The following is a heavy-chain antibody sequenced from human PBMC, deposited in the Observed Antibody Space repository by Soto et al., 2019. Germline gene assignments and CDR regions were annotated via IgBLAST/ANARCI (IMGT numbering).Heavy chain of an antibody. J-gene: IGHJ3*02. V-gene: IGHV3-21*01. CDR1: GFTFSTYS. CDR2: ISSSSSYI. D-gene: IGHD2-15*01. CDR3: VREPRYCSGGSCSTMGDAFDI. Sequence: GGSLRLSCAASGFTFSTYSMNWVRQAPGKGLEWVSSISSSSSYIYYADSVRGRFTISRDNAKNSLFLQMNSLRAEDSAVYYCVREPRYCSGGSCSTMGDAFDIWGQGTMVTVSS.